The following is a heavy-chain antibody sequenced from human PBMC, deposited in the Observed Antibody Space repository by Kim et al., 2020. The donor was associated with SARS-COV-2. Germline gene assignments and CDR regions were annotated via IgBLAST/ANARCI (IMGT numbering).Heavy chain of an antibody. CDR2: VSEDGGGN. CDR1: GFSLKING. D-gene: IGHD7-27*01. V-gene: IGHV3-48*02. Sequence: GGSLRLSCVASGFSLKINGMYWVRQGPGKGLEWISYVSEDGGGNLYADSVEGRFTVSRDDGKNIVYLQMDSLRDEDTARYYCVRRTFLSYWGHGGQGTL. CDR3: VRRTFLSYWGH. J-gene: IGHJ1*01.